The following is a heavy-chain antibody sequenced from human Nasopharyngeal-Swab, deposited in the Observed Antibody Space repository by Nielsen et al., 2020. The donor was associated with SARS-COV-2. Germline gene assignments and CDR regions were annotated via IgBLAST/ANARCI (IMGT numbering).Heavy chain of an antibody. CDR2: IYSDGST. J-gene: IGHJ4*02. CDR3: ARDSGDYPLMSFDY. Sequence: GESLKISCAASGFTVSSNYMSWVRQAPGKGLEWASFIYSDGSTSYTDSVKGRFTISRDNSKNTLYLQMNSLRAEDTAVYYCARDSGDYPLMSFDYWGQGTLVTVSS. V-gene: IGHV3-53*01. CDR1: GFTVSSNY. D-gene: IGHD4-17*01.